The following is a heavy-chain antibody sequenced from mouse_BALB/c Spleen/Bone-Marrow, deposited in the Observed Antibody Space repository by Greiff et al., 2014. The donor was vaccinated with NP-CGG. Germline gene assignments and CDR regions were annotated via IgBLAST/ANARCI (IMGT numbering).Heavy chain of an antibody. CDR3: ARDSSDYLAWFAY. CDR2: ILPGSDST. CDR1: GYTFSSYW. J-gene: IGHJ3*01. Sequence: VQLQQSGAELMKPGASVKISCKATGYTFSSYWIEWVEQRPGHGLEWIGEILPGSDSTNYNENFKGKATFTADTSSNTAYMQLNSLTSEDSAVYFCARDSSDYLAWFAYWGQGTLVTVSA. V-gene: IGHV1-9*01. D-gene: IGHD3-2*01.